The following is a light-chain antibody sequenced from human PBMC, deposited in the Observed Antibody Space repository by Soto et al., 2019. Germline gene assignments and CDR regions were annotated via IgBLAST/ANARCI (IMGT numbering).Light chain of an antibody. Sequence: DIQMTQSPSTLSASVGDRVTITCRANQSISSYVSWYQQKPGKAPKLLIYAASRLESGVPSRFSGSRSGTDFTLTISSLQPEDFATYYCQQSYSRMTFGQGTKVDIK. V-gene: IGKV1-39*01. J-gene: IGKJ1*01. CDR3: QQSYSRMT. CDR1: QSISSY. CDR2: AAS.